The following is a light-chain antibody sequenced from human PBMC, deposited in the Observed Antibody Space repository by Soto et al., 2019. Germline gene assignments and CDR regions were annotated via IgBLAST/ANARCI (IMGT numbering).Light chain of an antibody. CDR1: QSVSSN. V-gene: IGKV3-15*01. CDR2: GAS. Sequence: EIVMTQSPATLYVSPGERATLSCRASQSVSSNLAWYQQKPGQAPRLLIYGASTRATGIPARFSGSGSGTEFTLTISSLQSEDVAVYYCQQYNNWPPLTFGGGNKVEIK. J-gene: IGKJ4*01. CDR3: QQYNNWPPLT.